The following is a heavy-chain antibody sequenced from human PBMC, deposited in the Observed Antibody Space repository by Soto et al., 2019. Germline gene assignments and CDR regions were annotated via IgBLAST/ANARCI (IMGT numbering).Heavy chain of an antibody. CDR2: ISYDGSHA. CDR3: AKVLVAFRGPENRDY. J-gene: IGHJ4*02. V-gene: IGHV3-30*18. D-gene: IGHD2-21*01. CDR1: GFTFSSYG. Sequence: GGSLRLSCAASGFTFSSYGMHWVRQAPGKGLEWVGVISYDGSHAQYVDTVKGRFAISRDNSRNTLYLQMNTLRAEDTAVYYCAKVLVAFRGPENRDYWGQGPLGTVSS.